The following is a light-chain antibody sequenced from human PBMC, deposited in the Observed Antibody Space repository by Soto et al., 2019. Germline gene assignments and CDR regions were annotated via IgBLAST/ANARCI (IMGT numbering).Light chain of an antibody. CDR1: QSVSSSY. CDR2: GAS. CDR3: QQYNNWPQT. J-gene: IGKJ1*01. Sequence: ENVLTQSPGTLSLSPGERATLSCRASQSVSSSYLAWYQQKPGQAPRLVIYGASSRATGIPARFSGSGSGTEFTLTISSLQSEDFAEYHCQQYNNWPQTFGQGTKVDIK. V-gene: IGKV3-20*01.